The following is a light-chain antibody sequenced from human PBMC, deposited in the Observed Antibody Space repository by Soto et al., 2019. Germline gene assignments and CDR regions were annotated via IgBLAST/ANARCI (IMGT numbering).Light chain of an antibody. J-gene: IGLJ2*01. V-gene: IGLV2-14*01. CDR2: DVS. CDR1: SSDVGGYNY. Sequence: QSVLTQPASVSGSPGQSITISCTGTSSDVGGYNYVSWYQQHPGKAPKLMIYDVSNRPLGVSNRFSGSKSGNTASLTISGLQAEDEADYYCSSYTSSSTSSFGGGTKLTVL. CDR3: SSYTSSSTSS.